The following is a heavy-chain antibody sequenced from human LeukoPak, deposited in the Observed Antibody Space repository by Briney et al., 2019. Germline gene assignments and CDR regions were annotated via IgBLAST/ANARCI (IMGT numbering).Heavy chain of an antibody. D-gene: IGHD6-13*01. J-gene: IGHJ4*02. CDR1: GDSVSSNSVI. CDR2: TYYRSKWYS. CDR3: ARGGYGTAAGKFDH. Sequence: KPSQTLSLTCALSGDSVSSNSVIWNWIRQSPSRGLEWLGRTYYRSKWYSDSAVSVKSRITIKPDTSKNQFSLQLNSVTPEDMGVYYCARGGYGTAAGKFDHWGQGTLVSVSS. V-gene: IGHV6-1*01.